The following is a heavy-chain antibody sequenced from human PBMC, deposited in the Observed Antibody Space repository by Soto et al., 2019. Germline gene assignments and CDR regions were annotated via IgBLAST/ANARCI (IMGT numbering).Heavy chain of an antibody. CDR3: ARDSSGILQRGSRFDY. Sequence: GGSLRLSCAASGFTFSSYAMHWVRQAPGKGLEWVAVISYDGSNKYYADSVKGRFTISRDNSKNTLYLQMNSLRAEDTAVYYCARDSSGILQRGSRFDYWGQATLFTVSS. D-gene: IGHD1-26*01. CDR1: GFTFSSYA. CDR2: ISYDGSNK. J-gene: IGHJ4*02. V-gene: IGHV3-30-3*01.